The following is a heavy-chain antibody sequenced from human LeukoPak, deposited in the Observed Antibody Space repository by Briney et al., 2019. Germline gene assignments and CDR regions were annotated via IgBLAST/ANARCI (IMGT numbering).Heavy chain of an antibody. J-gene: IGHJ1*01. CDR2: IAPSGGSR. CDR1: GFTFSSSA. CDR3: AIRGISGTKYFQH. Sequence: GGSLRLSCTVSGFTFSSSAMSWVRQVPGKGLEWVSAIAPSGGSREYADSVKGRFTISRDNSKNTLFLQMDSLRDEDAALYYCAIRGISGTKYFQHWGQGTLVTVPS. V-gene: IGHV3-23*01. D-gene: IGHD1-14*01.